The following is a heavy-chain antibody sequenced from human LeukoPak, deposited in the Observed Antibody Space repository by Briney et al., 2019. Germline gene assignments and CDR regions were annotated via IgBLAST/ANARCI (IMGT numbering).Heavy chain of an antibody. CDR1: GFTFSSYA. V-gene: IGHV3-30*04. CDR3: AKPDTAMVTWVGY. Sequence: GGSLRLSCAASGFTFSSYAMHWVRQAPGKGLEWVAVISYDGSNKYYADSVKGRFTISRDNSKNTLYLQMNSLRAEDTAVYYCAKPDTAMVTWVGYWGQGTLVTVSS. J-gene: IGHJ4*02. CDR2: ISYDGSNK. D-gene: IGHD5-18*01.